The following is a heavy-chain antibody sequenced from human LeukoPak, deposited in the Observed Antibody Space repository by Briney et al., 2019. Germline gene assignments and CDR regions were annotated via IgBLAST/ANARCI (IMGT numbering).Heavy chain of an antibody. V-gene: IGHV3-49*04. D-gene: IGHD6-6*01. Sequence: PGRSLRLSCTASGLTFGDYAMSWVRQAPGKGLEWVGFIRSKAYGGTTEYAASVKGRFTISRDDSKSIAYLQMNSLKTEDTAVYYCTRDTYSSSPWGQGTLVTVSS. CDR1: GLTFGDYA. CDR2: IRSKAYGGTT. CDR3: TRDTYSSSP. J-gene: IGHJ5*02.